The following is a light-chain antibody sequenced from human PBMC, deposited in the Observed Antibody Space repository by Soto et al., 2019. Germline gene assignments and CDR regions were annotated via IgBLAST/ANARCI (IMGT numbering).Light chain of an antibody. CDR1: SSNIGSNT. J-gene: IGLJ2*01. V-gene: IGLV1-44*01. CDR3: PAWDDSLNGVV. Sequence: QSVLTQPPSASGTPGQRVTISCSGSSSNIGSNTVNSYQQLPGTAPKLLIYSNNQRPSGVPDRFSGSKSGTSASLAISGLQSEDEADYYCPAWDDSLNGVVFGGGTKLTV. CDR2: SNN.